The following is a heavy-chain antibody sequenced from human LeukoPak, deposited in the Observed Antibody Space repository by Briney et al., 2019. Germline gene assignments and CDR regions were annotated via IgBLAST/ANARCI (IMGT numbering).Heavy chain of an antibody. D-gene: IGHD2-2*01. J-gene: IGHJ5*02. CDR3: ARDEPVVPAPSFDP. Sequence: PGGSLRLSCAASGFTFSSYWMSWVRQAPGKGLEWVANIKQDGSEKYYVDSVKGRFTISRDNAKNSLYLQMNSLRAEDTAVYYCARDEPVVPAPSFDPWGQGTLVTVSS. CDR2: IKQDGSEK. V-gene: IGHV3-7*01. CDR1: GFTFSSYW.